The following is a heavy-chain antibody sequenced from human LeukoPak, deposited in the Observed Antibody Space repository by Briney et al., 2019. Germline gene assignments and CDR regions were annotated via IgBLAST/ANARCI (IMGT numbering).Heavy chain of an antibody. CDR2: IYHSGST. J-gene: IGHJ4*02. CDR3: ARFLVGSNSNFDY. D-gene: IGHD4-23*01. CDR1: GGSISSVGYP. Sequence: SDTLSLTCAVSGGSISSVGYPWSWVRQRPGKGLGWIGYIYHSGSTYYNPSLKSRVTISVDRSKNQFSLKLSSVTAADTAVYYCARFLVGSNSNFDYWGQGTLVTVSS. V-gene: IGHV4-30-2*01.